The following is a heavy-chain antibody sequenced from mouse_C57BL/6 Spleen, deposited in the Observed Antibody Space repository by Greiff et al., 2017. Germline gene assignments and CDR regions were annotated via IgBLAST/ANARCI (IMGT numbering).Heavy chain of an antibody. D-gene: IGHD1-1*01. V-gene: IGHV1-69*01. CDR3: ARRGYYYGSSRYWYFDV. CDR2: LDPSDSYT. J-gene: IGHJ1*03. CDR1: GYTFTSYW. Sequence: QVQLQQPGAELVMPGASVKLSCKASGYTFTSYWMHWVKQRPGQGLEWIGELDPSDSYTNYNQKFKGKSTLTVDKSSSTAYMQLSSLTSEDSAVYYCARRGYYYGSSRYWYFDVWGTGTTVTVSS.